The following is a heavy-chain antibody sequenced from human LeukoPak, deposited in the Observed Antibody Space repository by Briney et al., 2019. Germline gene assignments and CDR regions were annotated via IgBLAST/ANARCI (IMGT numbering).Heavy chain of an antibody. V-gene: IGHV4-59*08. J-gene: IGHJ4*02. CDR2: IFYSGGST. CDR1: GGSIIGHW. D-gene: IGHD2/OR15-2a*01. CDR3: ARRNTADASIDF. Sequence: SETLSLTCTVSGGSIIGHWWSWVRQPPGKGLEWIGDIFYSGGSTNYNPSLKSRLTMSLDTSKNQFSLKLTSVTAADTAMYYCARRNTADASIDFWGQGTLVTASS.